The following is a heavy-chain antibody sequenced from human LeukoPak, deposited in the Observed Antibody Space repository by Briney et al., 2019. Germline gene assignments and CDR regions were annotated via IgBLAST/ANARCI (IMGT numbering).Heavy chain of an antibody. Sequence: SETLSLTCAVYGGSFSGYYWSWIRQPPGKGLEWIGEINHSGSTNYNPSLKSRVTISVDTSKNQFSLKLSSVTAADTAVYYCARDPPDYWGQGTLVTVSS. CDR3: ARDPPDY. CDR1: GGSFSGYY. V-gene: IGHV4-34*01. CDR2: INHSGST. J-gene: IGHJ4*02.